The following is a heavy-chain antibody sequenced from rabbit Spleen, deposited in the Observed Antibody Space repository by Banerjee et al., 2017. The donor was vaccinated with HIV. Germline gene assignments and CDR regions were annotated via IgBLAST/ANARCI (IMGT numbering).Heavy chain of an antibody. CDR1: GFDVSNYG. Sequence: LVESGGGLVKPGGSLKLSCKASGFDVSNYGVTWVRQAPGKGLEWIGYIDPIFGIANYASSVKGRFTISSDNAHNTVDLQMNSLTAADTATYFCARARDTYDDVGDYARLDLWGPGTLVTVS. V-gene: IGHV1S8*01. CDR2: IDPIFGIA. D-gene: IGHD2-1*01. CDR3: ARARDTYDDVGDYARLDL. J-gene: IGHJ3*01.